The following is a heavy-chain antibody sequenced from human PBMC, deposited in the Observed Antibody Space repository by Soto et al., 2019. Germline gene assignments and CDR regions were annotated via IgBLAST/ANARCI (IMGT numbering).Heavy chain of an antibody. CDR1: GCSVSSGSYY. CDR2: IYYSGST. CDR3: AGDFSYQSSYYYGMDV. J-gene: IGHJ6*02. D-gene: IGHD2-2*01. Sequence: XETLSLTCTVSGCSVSSGSYYWSWIRQPPGEGLEWIGYIYYSGSTTYNPSLQSRVIISVDTSKNQFSLKLSSVTAADTAVYYCAGDFSYQSSYYYGMDVWGQGTTVTVSS. V-gene: IGHV4-61*01.